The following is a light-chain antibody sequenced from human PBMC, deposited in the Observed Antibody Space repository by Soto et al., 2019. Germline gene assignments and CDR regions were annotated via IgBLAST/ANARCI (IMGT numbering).Light chain of an antibody. CDR2: GAS. Sequence: EIGLTQSPGTLSLSPGERATFSCRASQSVSSSYIAWYQQKRGQAPRRLIYGASTRATGISARFSGSGSGTEFTLTISSLQSEDFAVYYCQQYNNWPRTFGRGTKVDIK. J-gene: IGKJ1*01. CDR1: QSVSSSY. V-gene: IGKV3-15*01. CDR3: QQYNNWPRT.